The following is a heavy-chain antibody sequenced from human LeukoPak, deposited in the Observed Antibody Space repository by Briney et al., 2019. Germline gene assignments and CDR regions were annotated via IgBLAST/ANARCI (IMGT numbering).Heavy chain of an antibody. CDR2: IIPIFGTA. Sequence: SVKVSCKASGDTFSSYAISWVRQAPGQGLEWMGRIIPIFGTANYAQKFQGRVTITADKSTSTAYMELSSLRSEDTAVYYCARDRNSGEMATITDYWGQGTLVTVSS. D-gene: IGHD5-24*01. J-gene: IGHJ4*02. V-gene: IGHV1-69*06. CDR3: ARDRNSGEMATITDY. CDR1: GDTFSSYA.